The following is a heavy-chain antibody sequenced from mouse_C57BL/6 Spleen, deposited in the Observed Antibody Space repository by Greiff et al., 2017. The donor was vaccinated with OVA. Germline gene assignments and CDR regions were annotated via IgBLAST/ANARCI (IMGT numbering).Heavy chain of an antibody. Sequence: EVKLVESGGGLVKPGGSLKLSCAASGFTFSSYTMSWVRQTPEKRLEWVATISGGGGNTYYPDSVKGRFTISRDNAKNTLYLQMSSLRSEDTALYYCARHEGGYDEGDYYAMDYWGQGTSVTVSS. CDR1: GFTFSSYT. D-gene: IGHD2-2*01. CDR2: ISGGGGNT. J-gene: IGHJ4*01. V-gene: IGHV5-9*01. CDR3: ARHEGGYDEGDYYAMDY.